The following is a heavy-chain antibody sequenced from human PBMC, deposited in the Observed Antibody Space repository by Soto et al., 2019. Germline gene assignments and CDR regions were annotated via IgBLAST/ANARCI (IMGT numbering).Heavy chain of an antibody. CDR1: GGTFSSYA. D-gene: IGHD2-21*02. V-gene: IGHV1-69*13. J-gene: IGHJ1*01. Sequence: GASVKVSCKASGGTFSSYAISWVRQAPGQGLEWMGGIISIFGTANYAQKFQGRVTITADESTSTAYMELSSLRSEDTAVYYCARPPAMDRNFLAYCGGDCYLPYFQHWGQGTLVTVSS. CDR3: ARPPAMDRNFLAYCGGDCYLPYFQH. CDR2: IISIFGTA.